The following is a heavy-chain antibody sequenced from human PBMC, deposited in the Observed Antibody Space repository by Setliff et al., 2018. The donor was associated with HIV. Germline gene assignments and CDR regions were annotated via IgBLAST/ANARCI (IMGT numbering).Heavy chain of an antibody. Sequence: SETLSLTCTVSGGSISSGSYYWTWIRQPAGKGLEWIGHIYTGGTTNYNPSLKSLVSISADMSKNHFSLNLSSVTAADTAVYYCARGGLRQWNGFWGQGTLVTVSS. D-gene: IGHD3-3*01. CDR1: GGSISSGSYY. J-gene: IGHJ4*02. CDR3: ARGGLRQWNGF. V-gene: IGHV4-61*09. CDR2: IYTGGTT.